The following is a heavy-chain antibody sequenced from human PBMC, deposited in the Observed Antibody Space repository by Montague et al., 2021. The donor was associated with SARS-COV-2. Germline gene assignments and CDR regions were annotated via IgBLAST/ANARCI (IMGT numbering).Heavy chain of an antibody. V-gene: IGHV4-61*08. CDR2: IYYSGST. D-gene: IGHD5-24*01. J-gene: IGHJ4*02. Sequence: SETLSLTCTVSGGSISSGDYYWSWIRQPPGKGLEWIGYIYYSGSTNYXPSLKSRVTISVDTSKNQFSLKLSSVTAADTAVYYCARVFPRWLQFDPYFDYWGQGTLVTVSS. CDR3: ARVFPRWLQFDPYFDY. CDR1: GGSISSGDYY.